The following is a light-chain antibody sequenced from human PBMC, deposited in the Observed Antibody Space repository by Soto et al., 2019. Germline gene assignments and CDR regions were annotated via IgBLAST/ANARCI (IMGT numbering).Light chain of an antibody. CDR2: GAS. Sequence: ESVLTQSPGTLSLSPGERATLSCRASQTVSSKYLTWYQQTPGQAPRLLIYGASIRATGIPDRFSGSRSGADFTLTISKREPEDFAVYYCQQFDDSPPAFTFGQGTKLEI. CDR1: QTVSSKY. J-gene: IGKJ2*01. V-gene: IGKV3-20*01. CDR3: QQFDDSPPAFT.